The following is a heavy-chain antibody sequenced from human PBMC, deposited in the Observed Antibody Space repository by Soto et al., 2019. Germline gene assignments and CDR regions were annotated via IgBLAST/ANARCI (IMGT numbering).Heavy chain of an antibody. CDR2: TWYDGNDK. V-gene: IGHV3-33*01. CDR3: ATAAAGNSAFNY. D-gene: IGHD1-7*01. Sequence: QVHLVESGGGVVQPGRSLRLSCAASGFSFSTYGIHWIRQAPGKGLEWVAVTWYDGNDKYYADSVKGRFTISRDNSTNTLYLQMDSLGAEDTAVYYCATAAAGNSAFNYWGQGTLVTVS. J-gene: IGHJ4*02. CDR1: GFSFSTYG.